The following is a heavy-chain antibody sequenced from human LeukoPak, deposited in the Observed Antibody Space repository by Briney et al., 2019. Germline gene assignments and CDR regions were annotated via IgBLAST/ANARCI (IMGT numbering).Heavy chain of an antibody. J-gene: IGHJ4*02. CDR1: GFTFGSYW. Sequence: QTGGSLRLSCAASGFTFGSYWMHWVRQAPGKGLVWVSGINSEGSSTYHADSVKGRFTISRDNAKNTVYLQMNSLTAEDTAVYYCASFGGYPDYWGQGTLVTVSS. CDR2: INSEGSST. D-gene: IGHD3-16*02. CDR3: ASFGGYPDY. V-gene: IGHV3-74*01.